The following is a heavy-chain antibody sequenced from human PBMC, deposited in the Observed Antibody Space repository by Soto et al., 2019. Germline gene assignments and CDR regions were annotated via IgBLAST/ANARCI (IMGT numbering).Heavy chain of an antibody. V-gene: IGHV4-34*01. CDR2: INHSGIT. J-gene: IGHJ4*02. D-gene: IGHD1-1*01. Sequence: SETLSLTCTVSGGSFSCYFWTWIRQPPGKGLEWLAEINHSGITNYNPSIESRVSMSVDTSKNQFSLRLYSVTAADTAVYYCVRGAYNYNSRYFDYWGQGTLVTVSS. CDR1: GGSFSCYF. CDR3: VRGAYNYNSRYFDY.